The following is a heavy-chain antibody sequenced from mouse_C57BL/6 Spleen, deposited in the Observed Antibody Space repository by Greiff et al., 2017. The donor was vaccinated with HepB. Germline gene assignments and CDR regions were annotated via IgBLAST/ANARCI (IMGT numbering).Heavy chain of an antibody. CDR2: IYPGGGYT. CDR1: GYTFTNYW. Sequence: VQLQQSGAELVRPGTSVKMSCKASGYTFTNYWIGWAKQRPGHGLEWIGDIYPGGGYTNYNEKFKGKATLTADKSSSTAYMQCSSLTSEDSAIYYCARSEGEDAMDYWGQGTSVTVSS. V-gene: IGHV1-63*01. J-gene: IGHJ4*01. CDR3: ARSEGEDAMDY.